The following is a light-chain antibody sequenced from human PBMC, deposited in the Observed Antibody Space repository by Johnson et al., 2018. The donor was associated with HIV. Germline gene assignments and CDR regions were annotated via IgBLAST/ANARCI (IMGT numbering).Light chain of an antibody. CDR3: GIWDASLSPLYV. J-gene: IGLJ1*01. CDR2: EDN. CDR1: ISNIESYF. V-gene: IGLV1-51*02. Sequence: QFVLTQPPSVSAAPGQRVNISCSGNISNIESYFVSWYQQLPGAAPTLLIYEDNKRPSGIPDRFSGSKSGATATLGITGLQTGGEADYYCGIWDASLSPLYVFGSGTTITVL.